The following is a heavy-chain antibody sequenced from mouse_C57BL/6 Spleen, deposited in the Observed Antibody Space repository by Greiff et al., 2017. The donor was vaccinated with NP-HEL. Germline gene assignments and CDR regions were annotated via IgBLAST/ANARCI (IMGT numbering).Heavy chain of an antibody. Sequence: QVQLQQSGAELARPGASVKMSCKASGYTFTSYTMHWVKQRPGQGLEWIGYINPSSGYTKYNQKFKDKATLTADKSSSTAYMQLSSLTSEDSAVYYCARGNYGNSLYYAMDYWGQGTSVTVSS. CDR3: ARGNYGNSLYYAMDY. V-gene: IGHV1-4*01. CDR1: GYTFTSYT. J-gene: IGHJ4*01. CDR2: INPSSGYT. D-gene: IGHD2-1*01.